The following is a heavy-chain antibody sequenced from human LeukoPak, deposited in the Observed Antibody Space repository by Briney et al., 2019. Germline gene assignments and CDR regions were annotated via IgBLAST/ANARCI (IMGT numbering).Heavy chain of an antibody. Sequence: GGSVRLSCAASGFTFSSYEMNWVRQAPGKGLEWVSSISSSSYIYYADSVKGRFTISRDNAKNSLYLQMNSLRAEDTAVYYCASTGVYGDPPGYYFDYWGQGTLVTVSS. V-gene: IGHV3-21*01. CDR3: ASTGVYGDPPGYYFDY. CDR1: GFTFSSYE. D-gene: IGHD4-17*01. CDR2: ISSSSYI. J-gene: IGHJ4*02.